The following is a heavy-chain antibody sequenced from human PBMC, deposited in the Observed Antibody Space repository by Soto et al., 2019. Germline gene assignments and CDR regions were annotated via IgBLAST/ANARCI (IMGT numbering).Heavy chain of an antibody. CDR1: GGSISTSNW. D-gene: IGHD7-27*01. Sequence: SETLSLTCAVSGGSISTSNWWSWVRQPPGKGLEWIGEVYHSGSTNYNPSFKSRVAMSVDKSKNQFSLKLSSVTAADTAVYYCAKNWNWGSLVHWGQGTLVTVSS. J-gene: IGHJ4*02. CDR2: VYHSGST. CDR3: AKNWNWGSLVH. V-gene: IGHV4-4*02.